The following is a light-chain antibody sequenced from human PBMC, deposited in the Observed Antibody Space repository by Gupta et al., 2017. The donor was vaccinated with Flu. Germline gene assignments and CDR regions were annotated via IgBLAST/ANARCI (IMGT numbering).Light chain of an antibody. V-gene: IGKV1-33*01. Sequence: IQVTQSPSALSASVGDRVTITCQASRHIANYLSWFQQKPGKPPKLLIYDASNLETGVPSRFSGSGSGTQFTLTISSLQPEDVATYYCRQNDQLPFTFGQGTRLEI. CDR2: DAS. J-gene: IGKJ5*01. CDR1: RHIANY. CDR3: RQNDQLPFT.